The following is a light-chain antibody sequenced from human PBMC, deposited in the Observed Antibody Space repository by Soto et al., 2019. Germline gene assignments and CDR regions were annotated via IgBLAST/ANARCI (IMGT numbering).Light chain of an antibody. J-gene: IGLJ1*01. V-gene: IGLV7-46*01. CDR3: LLSFNGNFV. CDR2: DTS. Sequence: AVVTQEPSLTVSPGGTVTLTCGSSTGAVTSGHYPYWFQQKPGQAPRTLIYDTSNRHSWTPARFSGSLLGGKAALTLSGAQPEDEAEYYCLLSFNGNFVFGHGTKVTV. CDR1: TGAVTSGHY.